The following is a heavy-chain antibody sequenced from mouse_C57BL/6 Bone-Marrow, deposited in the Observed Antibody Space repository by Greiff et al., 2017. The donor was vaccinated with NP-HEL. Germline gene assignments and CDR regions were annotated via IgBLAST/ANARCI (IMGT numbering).Heavy chain of an antibody. D-gene: IGHD3-1*01. CDR3: ARIARPRGLDY. Sequence: QVTLKESGPGILQPSQTLSLSCSSSGFSLSTFGMGVGWIRQPSGQGLEWLAHIWWDDDRYYNPALKSRLTISKDTSKNQIFLKIANVDTAETATYYCARIARPRGLDYWGQGTTLTVSS. CDR2: IWWDDDR. V-gene: IGHV8-8*01. CDR1: GFSLSTFGMG. J-gene: IGHJ2*01.